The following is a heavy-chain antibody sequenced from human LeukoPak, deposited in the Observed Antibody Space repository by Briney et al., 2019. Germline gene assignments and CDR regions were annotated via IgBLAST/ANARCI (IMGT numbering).Heavy chain of an antibody. J-gene: IGHJ5*02. D-gene: IGHD3-22*01. CDR2: IYYSGST. Sequence: SETLSLTCTVSGGSFSSSSYYWGWIRQPPGKGLEWIGSIYYSGSTYYNPSLKSRVTISVDTSKNQFSLKLSSVTAADTAVYYCAHHYYDSSGPIPWFDPWGQGTLVTVSS. CDR1: GGSFSSSSYY. V-gene: IGHV4-39*01. CDR3: AHHYYDSSGPIPWFDP.